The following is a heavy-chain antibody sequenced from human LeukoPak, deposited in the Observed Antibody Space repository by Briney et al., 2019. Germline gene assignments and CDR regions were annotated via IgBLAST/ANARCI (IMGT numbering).Heavy chain of an antibody. CDR3: ARDDSNGIDY. V-gene: IGHV3-74*01. J-gene: IGHJ4*02. CDR1: EFTFIYYW. CDR2: ISSDGGST. D-gene: IGHD6-19*01. Sequence: GGSLRLSCAASEFTFIYYWMYWVRQGPGQGLVSVSRISSDGGSTTYADSVKGRFTIPRDNAKNTLYLQMHSLRVEDTGIYYCARDDSNGIDYWGQGTLVTVSS.